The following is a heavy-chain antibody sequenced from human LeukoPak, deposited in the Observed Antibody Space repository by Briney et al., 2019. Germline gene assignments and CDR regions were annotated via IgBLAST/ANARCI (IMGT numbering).Heavy chain of an antibody. J-gene: IGHJ4*02. CDR2: IIPIFGTA. CDR1: GGTFSSYA. Sequence: SVKISCKASGGTFSSYAISWLRQAPGQGLEWMGGIIPIFGTANYAQKFQGRVTITTDESTSTAYMELSSLRSEDTAVYYCARSRSPRHDCSNYRYWGQGTLVTVSS. V-gene: IGHV1-69*05. CDR3: ARSRSPRHDCSNYRY. D-gene: IGHD4-11*01.